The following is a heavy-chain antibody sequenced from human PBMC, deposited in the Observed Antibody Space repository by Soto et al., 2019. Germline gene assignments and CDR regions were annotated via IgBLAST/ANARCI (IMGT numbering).Heavy chain of an antibody. Sequence: GGSLRLSCAASGFTVTSNYLSWVRQAPGKGLEWVSVFYSGGSTYYADSVKGRLTISRDNSKNALWLQMNSLRAEDTAVYYCATRVGTTGRYYFDTWGQGTLVTVSS. J-gene: IGHJ4*02. CDR3: ATRVGTTGRYYFDT. V-gene: IGHV3-53*01. D-gene: IGHD4-17*01. CDR2: FYSGGST. CDR1: GFTVTSNY.